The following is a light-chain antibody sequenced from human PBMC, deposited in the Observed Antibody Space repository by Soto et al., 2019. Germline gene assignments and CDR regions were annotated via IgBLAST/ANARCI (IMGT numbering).Light chain of an antibody. CDR3: QQSFSTPRT. J-gene: IGKJ1*01. V-gene: IGKV1-39*01. CDR1: QTISDF. CDR2: AAP. Sequence: DIQMTQSPSSLSASIGDRVTITCRASQTISDFLNWYQLKPGKAPKLLIYAAPSLQSGVPSRFSGSGSGTDFTLTISRLQPEDFATYTCQQSFSTPRTFGQGTKVDIK.